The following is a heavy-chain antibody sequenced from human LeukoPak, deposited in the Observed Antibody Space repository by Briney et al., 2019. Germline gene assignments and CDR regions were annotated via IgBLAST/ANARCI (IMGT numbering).Heavy chain of an antibody. D-gene: IGHD3-22*01. CDR2: INPNSGGT. CDR1: GYTFTGYY. Sequence: ASVKVSSTAPGYTFTGYYMHWVRQAPGQGLEWMGWINPNSGGTNYAQKIQGWVTMTRDTSISTAYMELSRLRSDDTAVYYCARARDDSSGYFVYWGQGSLVTVSS. V-gene: IGHV1-2*04. J-gene: IGHJ4*02. CDR3: ARARDDSSGYFVY.